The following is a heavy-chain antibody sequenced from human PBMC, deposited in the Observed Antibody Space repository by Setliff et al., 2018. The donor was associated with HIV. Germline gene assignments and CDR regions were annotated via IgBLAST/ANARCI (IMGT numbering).Heavy chain of an antibody. CDR2: TNWHGSST. J-gene: IGHJ6*03. CDR1: GFTFSNSW. CDR3: AKESGLYSNYKYYYYMDV. V-gene: IGHV3-20*04. Sequence: PGGSLRLSCVGSGFTFSNSWMNWVRQAPGGGLEWVSGTNWHGSSTGYADSGKGRFTISRDDAKNSLYLQMNSLRAEETAVYYCAKESGLYSNYKYYYYMDVWGKGTTVTVSS. D-gene: IGHD4-4*01.